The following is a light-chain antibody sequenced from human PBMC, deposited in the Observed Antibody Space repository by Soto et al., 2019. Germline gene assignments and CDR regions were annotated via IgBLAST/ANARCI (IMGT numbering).Light chain of an antibody. Sequence: EIVLTQSPGTLSLSPGERATLSCRASQSISSSIYLAWYQQKPGQAPRLLIYGASSRAAGLPDRFSGSGSGTDFTLTISRLEPEDFAVYYCQQYGSSGTFGQGTKVDIK. CDR1: QSISSSIY. J-gene: IGKJ1*01. CDR2: GAS. V-gene: IGKV3-20*01. CDR3: QQYGSSGT.